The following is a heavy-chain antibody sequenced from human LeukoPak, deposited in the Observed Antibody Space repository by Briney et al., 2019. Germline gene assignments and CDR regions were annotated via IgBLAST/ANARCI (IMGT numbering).Heavy chain of an antibody. Sequence: GGSMRLSCAASGLAFSAYKMHWVRQAPRKGLVWVSRISTDGYTTDYADFVQGRFTASGDNTKNTWSLEMNSLRAEDTAVYYCVVGGSPGYWGQGTLVTVSS. D-gene: IGHD2-15*01. CDR2: ISTDGYTT. CDR1: GLAFSAYK. V-gene: IGHV3-74*01. CDR3: VVGGSPGY. J-gene: IGHJ4*02.